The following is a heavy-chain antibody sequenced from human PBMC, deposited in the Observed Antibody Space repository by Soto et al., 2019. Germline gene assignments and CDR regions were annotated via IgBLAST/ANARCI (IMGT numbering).Heavy chain of an antibody. V-gene: IGHV3-30-3*01. CDR2: ISYDGSNK. D-gene: IGHD2-2*01. J-gene: IGHJ4*02. CDR1: GFTFSSYA. Sequence: GGSLRLSCAASGFTFSSYAMHWVRQAPGKGLEWVAVISYDGSNKYYADSVKGRFTISRDNSKNTLYLQMNSLRAEDTAVYYCAREGIVVVPADQFDYWGQGTLVTVSP. CDR3: AREGIVVVPADQFDY.